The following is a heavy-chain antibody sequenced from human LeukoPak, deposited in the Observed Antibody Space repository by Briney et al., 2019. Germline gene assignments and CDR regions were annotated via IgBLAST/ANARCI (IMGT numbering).Heavy chain of an antibody. J-gene: IGHJ4*02. D-gene: IGHD2-15*01. CDR3: ARDDCSGGSCYRT. Sequence: ASVKVSCKXSGYTFTVYYIHWVRQAPGQGPEWMGWINPNSGGTKYAEKFQGRVTMTRDTSISTAYMEVGRLTSDDTAVYYCARDDCSGGSCYRTWGQGTLVTVSS. CDR2: INPNSGGT. V-gene: IGHV1-2*02. CDR1: GYTFTVYY.